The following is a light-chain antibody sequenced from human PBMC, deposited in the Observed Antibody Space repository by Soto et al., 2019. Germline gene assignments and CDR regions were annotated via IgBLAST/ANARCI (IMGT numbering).Light chain of an antibody. V-gene: IGKV1-5*01. Sequence: DIQMTQSPSSLSASVGDRVTITCRASQSITYWLAWYQQKPGRAPKLLIYDVFNLQSGVPSRFSGSGSGTEFTLTISSLQPDDSATYYCQQSYSAQYTFGQGTKLEIK. CDR3: QQSYSAQYT. J-gene: IGKJ2*01. CDR2: DVF. CDR1: QSITYW.